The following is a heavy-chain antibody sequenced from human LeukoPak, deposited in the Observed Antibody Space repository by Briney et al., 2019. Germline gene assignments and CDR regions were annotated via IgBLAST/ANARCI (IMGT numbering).Heavy chain of an antibody. Sequence: SVKVSCKVSGGTFSSYGISWVRRAPGQGLEWMGRIIPFLGVTNYAQKFQGRVTTTADKSTSTAYMELSSLRSEDTAVYYCARIEDVDIVATSPLGAFDIWGQGTMVTVSS. D-gene: IGHD5-12*01. CDR2: IIPFLGVT. J-gene: IGHJ3*02. CDR1: GGTFSSYG. CDR3: ARIEDVDIVATSPLGAFDI. V-gene: IGHV1-69*04.